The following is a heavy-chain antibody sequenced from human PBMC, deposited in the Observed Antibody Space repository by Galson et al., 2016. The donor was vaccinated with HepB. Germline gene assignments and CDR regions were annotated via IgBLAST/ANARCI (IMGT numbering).Heavy chain of an antibody. CDR1: AFTFSNYG. CDR2: IWTDRSNK. CDR3: EKGKGGDWSCDFDY. D-gene: IGHD3-16*01. Sequence: SLRLSCAASAFTFSNYGMNWVRQAPGKGLEWVAGIWTDRSNKYYGDSVKGRFTISRDNSKNTLYLQMNSLRAEDPAVYYCEKGKGGDWSCDFDYWGQGTLVTVSS. J-gene: IGHJ4*02. V-gene: IGHV3-33*06.